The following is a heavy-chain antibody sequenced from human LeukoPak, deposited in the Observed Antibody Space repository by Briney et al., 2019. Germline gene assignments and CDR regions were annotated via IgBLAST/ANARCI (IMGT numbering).Heavy chain of an antibody. Sequence: ASVKVSCKASGYTFIAYYIHWVRQAPGQGLEWMGIINPSGGSTTYAQNFQGRVTMTRDTSTSAVYMELSSLRAEDTAVYYCARESLDIVATEHWGNWFDPWGQGTLVTVSS. CDR2: INPSGGST. D-gene: IGHD5-12*01. J-gene: IGHJ5*02. CDR3: ARESLDIVATEHWGNWFDP. V-gene: IGHV1-46*01. CDR1: GYTFIAYY.